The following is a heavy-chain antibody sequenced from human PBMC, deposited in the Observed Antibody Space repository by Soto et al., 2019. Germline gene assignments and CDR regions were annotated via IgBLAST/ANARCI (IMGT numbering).Heavy chain of an antibody. CDR1: GGSFSGYY. J-gene: IGHJ6*02. Sequence: QVQLQQWGAGLLKPSETLSLTCAVYGGSFSGYYWSWIRQPPGKGLEWIGEINHSGSTNYNPSLKSRVTISVVTSKNQFSLKLSSVTAADTAVYYCARDARMAHGGVDYGMDVWGQGTTVTVSS. V-gene: IGHV4-34*01. CDR2: INHSGST. CDR3: ARDARMAHGGVDYGMDV. D-gene: IGHD2-15*01.